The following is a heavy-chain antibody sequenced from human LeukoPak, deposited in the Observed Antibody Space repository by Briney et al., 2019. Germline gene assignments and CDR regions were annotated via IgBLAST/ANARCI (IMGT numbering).Heavy chain of an antibody. D-gene: IGHD3-10*01. V-gene: IGHV3-48*04. CDR3: ARDLPGSGSYYFDF. CDR1: GFSFSAYS. J-gene: IGHJ4*02. CDR2: LRSRDSLI. Sequence: PGGSLRLSCVASGFSFSAYSMNWVRQAPGKGLEWVSYLRSRDSLIWYADSVKGRFTISRDNAKNSLYLQMSSLRAEDTAVYYCARDLPGSGSYYFDFWGQGTLVTVSS.